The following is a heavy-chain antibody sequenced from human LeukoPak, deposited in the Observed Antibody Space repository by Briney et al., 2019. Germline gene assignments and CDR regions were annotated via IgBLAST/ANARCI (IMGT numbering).Heavy chain of an antibody. CDR2: IEPSDSYT. CDR3: SRHGGYSYGNHDY. Sequence: GESLRISCKGSGYSFTSYWISWVRQMPGKGLEWMGRIEPSDSYTNYSPSFQGHVTISADKSISTAYLQWSSLKASDTAMYYCSRHGGYSYGNHDYWGQGTLVTVSS. V-gene: IGHV5-10-1*01. J-gene: IGHJ4*02. CDR1: GYSFTSYW. D-gene: IGHD5-18*01.